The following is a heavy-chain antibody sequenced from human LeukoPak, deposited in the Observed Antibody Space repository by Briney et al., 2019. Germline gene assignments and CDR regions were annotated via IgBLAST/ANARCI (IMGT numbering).Heavy chain of an antibody. V-gene: IGHV3-20*04. J-gene: IGHJ4*02. CDR3: AREEFRYYYDSSGRYYFDY. D-gene: IGHD3-22*01. CDR2: INWNGGST. Sequence: GGSLRLSCAASGFTFDDYGMSWVRQAPGKGLELVSGINWNGGSTGYADSVKGRFTISRDNAKNSLYLQMNSLRAEDTALYYCAREEFRYYYDSSGRYYFDYWGQGTLVTVSS. CDR1: GFTFDDYG.